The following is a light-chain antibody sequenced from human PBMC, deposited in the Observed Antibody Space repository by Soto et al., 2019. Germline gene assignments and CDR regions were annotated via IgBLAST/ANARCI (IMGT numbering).Light chain of an antibody. CDR2: AAS. CDR1: QSISSY. V-gene: IGKV1-39*01. J-gene: IGKJ1*01. CDR3: LLDYSYFWA. Sequence: DIPMTQSPSSLSESLGERVNITCRASQSISSYLNWYQQKPGKVPKLLIHAASTLQSGVPSRFSGSGSGRDFTLTISSLQPEDFATYYCLLDYSYFWAFGQGTKVDI.